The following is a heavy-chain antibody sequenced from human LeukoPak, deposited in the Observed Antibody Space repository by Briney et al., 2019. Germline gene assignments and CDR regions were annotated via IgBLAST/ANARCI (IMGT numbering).Heavy chain of an antibody. J-gene: IGHJ6*03. V-gene: IGHV3-21*04. D-gene: IGHD5-18*01. CDR3: ARLRSGYSYGSHVYYYYYMDV. CDR2: ISSTSSYI. Sequence: GESLRLSCAASGFTFSSYTMNWVRQAPGKGLEWVSSISSTSSYIYYADSVKGRFTISRDNAKNSLYLQMNSLRAEDTALYHCARLRSGYSYGSHVYYYYYMDVWGKGTTVTISS. CDR1: GFTFSSYT.